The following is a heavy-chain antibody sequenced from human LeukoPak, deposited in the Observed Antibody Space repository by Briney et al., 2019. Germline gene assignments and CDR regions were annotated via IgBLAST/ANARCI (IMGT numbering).Heavy chain of an antibody. CDR1: GDSISSGGYS. J-gene: IGHJ4*02. V-gene: IGHV4-30-4*07. D-gene: IGHD2-15*01. Sequence: SQTLSLTCAVSGDSISSGGYSWSRIRQAPGKALEWIGTIYYNGATRYNPSLNSRATISVDTSRNQFSLKLNSMTAADTAVYYCARELLSCSGSSCQSGDYWGQGTLVTVSS. CDR3: ARELLSCSGSSCQSGDY. CDR2: IYYNGAT.